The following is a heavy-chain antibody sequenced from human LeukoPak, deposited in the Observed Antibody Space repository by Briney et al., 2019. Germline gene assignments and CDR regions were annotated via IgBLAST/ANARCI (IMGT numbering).Heavy chain of an antibody. D-gene: IGHD1-26*01. J-gene: IGHJ4*02. CDR2: ISSSGATL. V-gene: IGHV3-11*01. Sequence: GGSLRLSCAASGFTFSDFYMSWIRQAPGQGLEWVSHISSSGATLYYADSVRGRFTISRDNAKNSLYLQMNTLRAEDTALYYCARRGVPNDYWGQGTLVTVSS. CDR3: ARRGVPNDY. CDR1: GFTFSDFY.